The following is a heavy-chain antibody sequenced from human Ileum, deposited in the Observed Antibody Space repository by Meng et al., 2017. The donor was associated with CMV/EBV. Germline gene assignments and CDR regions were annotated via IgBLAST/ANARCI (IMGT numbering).Heavy chain of an antibody. CDR2: ILPVLNKI. J-gene: IGHJ4*02. Sequence: QVLLVQSGAEVKKPGSSVKVSCKVSGGTFSTYAISWVRQAPGQGLEWMGGILPVLNKINYAQKFQDRVTMTADTPTSTAYMELRSLTSDDTAVYYCARYPLVGATLFDYWGQGTLVTVSS. CDR3: ARYPLVGATLFDY. D-gene: IGHD1-26*01. CDR1: GGTFSTYA. V-gene: IGHV1-69*10.